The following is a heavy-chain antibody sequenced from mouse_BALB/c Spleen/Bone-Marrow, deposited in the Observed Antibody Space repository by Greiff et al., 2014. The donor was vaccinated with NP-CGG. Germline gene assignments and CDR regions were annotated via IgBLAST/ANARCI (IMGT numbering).Heavy chain of an antibody. CDR1: GFAFSSYD. Sequence: DVKLVESGGGLVKPGGSLELSCAASGFAFSSYDMSWVRQTPEKRLEWVAYISSGGGSTYYPDTVKGRFTISRDNGKNTLYLQMSSLKSEDTAMYYCAREVLRDYFDYWGQGTTLTVSS. V-gene: IGHV5-12-1*01. J-gene: IGHJ2*01. CDR2: ISSGGGST. CDR3: AREVLRDYFDY. D-gene: IGHD1-1*01.